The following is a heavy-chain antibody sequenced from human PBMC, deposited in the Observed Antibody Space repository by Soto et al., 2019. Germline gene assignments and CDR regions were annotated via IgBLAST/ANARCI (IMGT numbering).Heavy chain of an antibody. CDR2: ISGSGGST. CDR1: GFTFSRYA. Sequence: PGGSLRLSCAASGFTFSRYAMSWVRQAPGKGLEWVSAISGSGGSTYYADSVKGRFTISRDNSKNTLYLQMNSLRAEDTAVYYCAKALYGTYYYYGMDVWGQGTTVTVSS. J-gene: IGHJ6*02. CDR3: AKALYGTYYYYGMDV. D-gene: IGHD1-1*01. V-gene: IGHV3-23*01.